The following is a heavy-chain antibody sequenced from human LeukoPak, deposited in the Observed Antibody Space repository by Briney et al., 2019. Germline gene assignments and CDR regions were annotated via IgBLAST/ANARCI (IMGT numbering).Heavy chain of an antibody. CDR3: ARDSEVRLRLGELSLFDY. Sequence: PGGSLRLSCAASGFTFSSYWMHWVRQAPGKGLEWVSGINWNGGSTGYADSVKGRFTISRDNAKNSLYLQMNSLRAEDTALYYCARDSEVRLRLGELSLFDYWGQGTLVTVSS. CDR2: INWNGGST. J-gene: IGHJ4*02. CDR1: GFTFSSYW. V-gene: IGHV3-20*04. D-gene: IGHD3-16*02.